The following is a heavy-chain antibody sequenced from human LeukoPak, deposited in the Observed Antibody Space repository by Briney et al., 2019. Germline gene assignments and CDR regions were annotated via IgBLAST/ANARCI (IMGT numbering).Heavy chain of an antibody. D-gene: IGHD3-3*01. Sequence: PSETLSPTCTVSGGSISSYYWSWIRQPPGKGLEWIGYIYYSGSTNYNPSLKSRVTISVDTSKNQFSLKLSSVTAADTAVYYCASWGVWSGYYGDYWGQGTLVTVSS. J-gene: IGHJ4*02. CDR2: IYYSGST. CDR1: GGSISSYY. V-gene: IGHV4-59*08. CDR3: ASWGVWSGYYGDY.